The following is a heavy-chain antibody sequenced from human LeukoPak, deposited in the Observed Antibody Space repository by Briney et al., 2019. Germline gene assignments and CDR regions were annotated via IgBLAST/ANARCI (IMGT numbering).Heavy chain of an antibody. CDR3: ARVGQWELLGISVDY. CDR2: ISYDGSDK. Sequence: GGSQRLSCAASGFTFSRYAMHWVRQAPGKGLEWVAVISYDGSDKYYADSVKGRFTISRDDSKNTLYLQMNSLRAADTAVYYCARVGQWELLGISVDYWGQGTLVTVSS. CDR1: GFTFSRYA. D-gene: IGHD1-26*01. J-gene: IGHJ4*02. V-gene: IGHV3-30-3*01.